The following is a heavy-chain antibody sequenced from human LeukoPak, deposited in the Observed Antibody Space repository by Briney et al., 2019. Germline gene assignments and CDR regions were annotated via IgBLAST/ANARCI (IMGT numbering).Heavy chain of an antibody. CDR1: AYTFTGNY. D-gene: IGHD5-18*01. J-gene: IGHJ4*02. CDR2: INPNSGGT. Sequence: GASVKVSCKASAYTFTGNYMHWVRQAPGQGFEWMGWINPNSGGTNYAQKFQGRVTMTRDTSISTAYMELNSLRSDDTAVYYCARRYSYAYGYLDYWGQGTLVTVSS. CDR3: ARRYSYAYGYLDY. V-gene: IGHV1-2*02.